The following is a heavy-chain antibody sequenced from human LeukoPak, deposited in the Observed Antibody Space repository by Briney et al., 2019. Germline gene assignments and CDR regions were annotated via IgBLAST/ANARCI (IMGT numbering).Heavy chain of an antibody. J-gene: IGHJ4*02. Sequence: ASVKVSCKASDYTFTTYGISWVRQAPGQGLEWMGWIGADIDNTVYAQEFQDRVTMTTDASTNTVYMELRNLRSDDTAVYYCARHRQGDYWGQGTLVIVSS. CDR2: IGADIDNT. V-gene: IGHV1-18*01. CDR3: ARHRQGDY. CDR1: DYTFTTYG.